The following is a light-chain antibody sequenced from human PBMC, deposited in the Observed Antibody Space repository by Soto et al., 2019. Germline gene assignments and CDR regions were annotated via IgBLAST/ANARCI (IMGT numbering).Light chain of an antibody. J-gene: IGKJ3*01. Sequence: DIQMTQSPSSLSASVGDRVTITCRASQSVSNYLNWYQQKPGKAPELLVYAASSLPGDGPSRFSGRGSGTAFTLTISSLQPDDFATYYCQQSYSTPLTFGPGTKVDIK. CDR1: QSVSNY. CDR2: AAS. CDR3: QQSYSTPLT. V-gene: IGKV1-39*01.